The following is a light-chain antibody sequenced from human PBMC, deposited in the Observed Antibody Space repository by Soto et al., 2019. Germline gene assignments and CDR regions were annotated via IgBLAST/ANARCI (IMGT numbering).Light chain of an antibody. CDR3: HQYKSY. Sequence: DVHMTQSPSTLSASVGDRVTITCRASESIATWLAWYQQKPGQAPKLLIYDASRLESGVPSRFSGGGSGTEFTRPISGLQPEDFATSYCHQYKSYFGPGTQRES. CDR1: ESIATW. V-gene: IGKV1-5*01. CDR2: DAS. J-gene: IGKJ2*01.